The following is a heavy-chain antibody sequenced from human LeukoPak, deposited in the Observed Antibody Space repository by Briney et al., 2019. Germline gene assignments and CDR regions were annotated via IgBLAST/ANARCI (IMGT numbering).Heavy chain of an antibody. Sequence: PGGSLRLSCAASGFTFSNYWVHSVRQAPGKGLVWVSRINRDGSTTKYAHSVKGRFTVSRDNAKIALNLQMNSLRAEDTAVYYCARDKKSGESSEIDYWGQGTLVTVSS. D-gene: IGHD3-10*01. V-gene: IGHV3-74*03. CDR3: ARDKKSGESSEIDY. CDR1: GFTFSNYW. J-gene: IGHJ4*02. CDR2: INRDGSTT.